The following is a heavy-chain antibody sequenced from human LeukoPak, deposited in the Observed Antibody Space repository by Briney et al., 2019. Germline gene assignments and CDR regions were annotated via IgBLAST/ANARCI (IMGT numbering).Heavy chain of an antibody. Sequence: GGSLTLSCAASGFAVSNDYMAWVRQPPGKGLEWVSVLFSGGSTYYADSVKGRFTISRDNTKNMLYLLMNNLRAEDTAVYYCARDPGGDWFDPWGQGTLVTVSS. V-gene: IGHV3-66*01. J-gene: IGHJ5*02. CDR3: ARDPGGDWFDP. CDR2: LFSGGST. D-gene: IGHD3-10*01. CDR1: GFAVSNDY.